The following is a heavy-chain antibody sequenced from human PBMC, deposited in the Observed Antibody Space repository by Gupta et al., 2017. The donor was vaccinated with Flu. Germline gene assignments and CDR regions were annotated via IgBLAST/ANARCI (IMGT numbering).Heavy chain of an antibody. Sequence: EVKVVEIGGGMVEPGGSLRLSGTAAGFTFSSYKRNWVRQAPGKGREWVSFFDKSSTYIYYADSVRGRFTTSRDNAKNSLYLQMNGLRVEDTAVYYCARVRGYCSSSSCAMDVWGQGTTVGVSS. D-gene: IGHD2-2*01. CDR3: ARVRGYCSSSSCAMDV. V-gene: IGHV3-21*01. CDR2: FDKSSTYI. J-gene: IGHJ6*02. CDR1: GFTFSSYK.